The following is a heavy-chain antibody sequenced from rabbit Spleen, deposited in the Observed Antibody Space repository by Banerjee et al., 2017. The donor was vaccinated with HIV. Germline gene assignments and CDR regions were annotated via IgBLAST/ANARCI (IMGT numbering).Heavy chain of an antibody. CDR1: GFSFSASDY. CDR3: ARDLTDAIGWNFGW. V-gene: IGHV1S40*01. D-gene: IGHD4-1*01. J-gene: IGHJ3*01. CDR2: IAGSSSGFT. Sequence: QSLEESGGDLVKPGASLTLTCTASGFSFSASDYICWVRQAPGKGLEWISCIAGSSSGFTYSATWAKGRFTISKTSSTTVTLQMTSLTAADTATYFCARDLTDAIGWNFGWWGQGTLVTVS.